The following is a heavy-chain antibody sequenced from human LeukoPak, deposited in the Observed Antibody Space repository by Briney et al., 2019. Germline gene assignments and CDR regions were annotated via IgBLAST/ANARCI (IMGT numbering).Heavy chain of an antibody. V-gene: IGHV4-59*11. CDR1: GVSISSHY. D-gene: IGHD2-21*01. J-gene: IGHJ4*02. CDR3: ARVGHIVVDY. Sequence: PSETLSLTRTVSGVSISSHYWSWLRQPPGKGLEWLGYIYYSGSTNYNPSLKSRVTISVDTSKNQFSLKLSSVTAADTAVYYCARVGHIVVDYWGQGTLVTVSS. CDR2: IYYSGST.